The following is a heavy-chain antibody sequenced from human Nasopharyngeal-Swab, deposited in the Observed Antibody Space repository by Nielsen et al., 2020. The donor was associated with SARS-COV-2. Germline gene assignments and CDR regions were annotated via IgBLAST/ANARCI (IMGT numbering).Heavy chain of an antibody. CDR1: GFIFSSYA. J-gene: IGHJ4*02. CDR2: ISYDGSNK. CDR3: ARGPGYYYDSSGSFPVY. V-gene: IGHV3-30-3*01. Sequence: GGSLRLSCAASGFIFSSYAMHWVRQAPGKGLEWVAVISYDGSNKYHADSVKGRFTISRDNSKNTLYLQMNSLRAEDTAVYYCARGPGYYYDSSGSFPVYWGQGTLVTVSS. D-gene: IGHD3-22*01.